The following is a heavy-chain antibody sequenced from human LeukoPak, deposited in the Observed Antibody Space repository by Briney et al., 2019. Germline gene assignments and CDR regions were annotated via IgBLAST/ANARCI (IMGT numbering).Heavy chain of an antibody. Sequence: SETLSLTCSVSGGSLRSSYNYWAWIRQPPGRGLEWIGSIFYDGTTFYSPSLKTRVNMSVDTSMNQVSLRLNSVTAADTAIYYCARHTLVTSISTYNWFDPWGQGTLVTVSA. D-gene: IGHD2-21*02. V-gene: IGHV4-39*01. CDR1: GGSLRSSYNY. J-gene: IGHJ5*02. CDR2: IFYDGTT. CDR3: ARHTLVTSISTYNWFDP.